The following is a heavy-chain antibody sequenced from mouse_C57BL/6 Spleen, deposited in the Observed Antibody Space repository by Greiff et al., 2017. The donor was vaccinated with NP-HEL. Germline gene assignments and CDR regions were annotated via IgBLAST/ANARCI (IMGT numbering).Heavy chain of an antibody. Sequence: DVQLQESGGDLVKPGGSLKLSCAASGFTFSSSGMPWVRQTPVKRLEWVATISSGGSYTYYPDSVKGRFTISRDIAKNTLYLRMRSLKSEDTAMYYCARQGQLRPPYYYDYWGQGTTLTVSS. CDR3: ARQGQLRPPYYYDY. J-gene: IGHJ2*01. V-gene: IGHV5-6*01. CDR1: GFTFSSSG. CDR2: ISSGGSYT. D-gene: IGHD3-2*02.